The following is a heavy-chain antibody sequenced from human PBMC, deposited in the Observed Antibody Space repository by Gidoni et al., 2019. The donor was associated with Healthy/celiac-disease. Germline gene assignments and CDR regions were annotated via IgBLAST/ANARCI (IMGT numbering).Heavy chain of an antibody. CDR2: FDPEDSET. CDR3: ATDSRIAMAGRGGWFDP. CDR1: GYTRTELS. D-gene: IGHD6-19*01. J-gene: IGHJ5*02. V-gene: IGHV1-24*01. Sequence: QVQLVQSGAEVKKPGASVKVSCKVSGYTRTELSLHWVRQAPGKGLEWMGGFDPEDSETIYAQKFQGRVTMTEKTSTDTAYMELSSLRSEDTAVYYCATDSRIAMAGRGGWFDPWGQGTLVTVSS.